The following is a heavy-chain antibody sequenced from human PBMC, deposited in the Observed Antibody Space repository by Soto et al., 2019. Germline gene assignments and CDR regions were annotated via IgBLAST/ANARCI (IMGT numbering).Heavy chain of an antibody. V-gene: IGHV1-18*01. CDR3: ARDKQTVTTAFFDY. J-gene: IGHJ4*02. D-gene: IGHD4-17*01. Sequence: ASVKVSCKASGYTFTSYGISWVRQAPGQGLEWMGWISAYNGNTNYAQKLQGRVTMTTEPSTSTAYMELRSLRSDDTAVYYCARDKQTVTTAFFDYWGQGTLVTVSS. CDR2: ISAYNGNT. CDR1: GYTFTSYG.